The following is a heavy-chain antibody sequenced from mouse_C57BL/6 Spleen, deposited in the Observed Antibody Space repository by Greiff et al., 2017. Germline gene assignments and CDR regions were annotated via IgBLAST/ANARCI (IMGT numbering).Heavy chain of an antibody. CDR3: ARDRTVVRYFDV. D-gene: IGHD1-1*01. CDR2: IYPGDGDT. J-gene: IGHJ1*03. V-gene: IGHV1-80*01. CDR1: GYAFSSYW. Sequence: QVQLQQSGAELVKPGASVKISCKASGYAFSSYWMNWVKQRPGKGLEWIGQIYPGDGDTNYNGKFKGKATLTADKSSSTAYMQLSSLTSEDSAVYFCARDRTVVRYFDVWGTGTTVTVSS.